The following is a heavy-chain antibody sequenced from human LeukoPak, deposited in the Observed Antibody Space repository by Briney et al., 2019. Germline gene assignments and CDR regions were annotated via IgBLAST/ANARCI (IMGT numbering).Heavy chain of an antibody. J-gene: IGHJ4*02. Sequence: GGSLRLSCAASGFTFSSYGMHWVRQAPGKGLEWVAAISYDGSNKYYADSVKGRFTISRDNSKNTLYLQMNSLRAEDTAVYYCAKDSDRGFFDYWGQGTLVTVSS. CDR1: GFTFSSYG. CDR3: AKDSDRGFFDY. CDR2: ISYDGSNK. D-gene: IGHD3-16*01. V-gene: IGHV3-30*18.